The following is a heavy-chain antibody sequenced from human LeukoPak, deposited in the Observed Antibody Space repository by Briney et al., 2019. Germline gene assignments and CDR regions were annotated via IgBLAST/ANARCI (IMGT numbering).Heavy chain of an antibody. D-gene: IGHD3-22*01. Sequence: SQTLSLTCTVSGGSISSGDYYWSWIRQPPGKGLEWIGYIYYSGSTYYNPSLKSRVTISVDTSKNQFSPKLSSVTAADTAVYYCARDYYDSRGGAYGMDVWGQGTTVTVSS. CDR3: ARDYYDSRGGAYGMDV. V-gene: IGHV4-30-4*01. CDR1: GGSISSGDYY. J-gene: IGHJ6*02. CDR2: IYYSGST.